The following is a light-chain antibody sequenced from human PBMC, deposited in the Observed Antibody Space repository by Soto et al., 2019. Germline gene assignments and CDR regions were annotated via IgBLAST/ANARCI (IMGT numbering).Light chain of an antibody. CDR1: QSVSSNY. CDR2: GAS. CDR3: QQYDTSPRT. Sequence: EVLLTQSPGTLSLSPGERATLSCRASQSVSSNYLAWYQQKSGQAPRLLIYGASNRATGIPDRFSGSGSGTDFTLTIRRLEPEAFAVSYCQQYDTSPRTFGQGTKVEFK. J-gene: IGKJ1*01. V-gene: IGKV3-20*01.